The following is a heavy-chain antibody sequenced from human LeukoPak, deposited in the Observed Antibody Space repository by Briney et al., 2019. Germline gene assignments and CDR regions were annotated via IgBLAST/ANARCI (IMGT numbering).Heavy chain of an antibody. D-gene: IGHD1-1*01. J-gene: IGHJ4*02. Sequence: GGSLRLFCAASGFTFSSYGVHWVRQAPGKGLEWVAVISYDGRNKYYADSVKGRFTISRDNSKNTLYLQMNSLRAEDTAVYYCAKHWNDLDYWGQGTLVTVSS. CDR2: ISYDGRNK. CDR3: AKHWNDLDY. V-gene: IGHV3-30*18. CDR1: GFTFSSYG.